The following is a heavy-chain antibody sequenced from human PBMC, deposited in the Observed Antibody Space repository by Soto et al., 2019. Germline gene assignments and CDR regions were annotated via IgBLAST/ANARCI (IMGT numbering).Heavy chain of an antibody. CDR2: INHSGST. J-gene: IGHJ6*02. CDR1: GGSFSGYY. V-gene: IGHV4-34*01. Sequence: PSETLSLTCAVYGGSFSGYYWSWIRQPPGKGLERIGEINHSGSTNYNPSLKSRVTISVDTSKNQFSLKLSSVTAADTAVYYCARGRAGPTGEVTQTYYYYGMDVWGQGTTVTV. D-gene: IGHD3-16*01. CDR3: ARGRAGPTGEVTQTYYYYGMDV.